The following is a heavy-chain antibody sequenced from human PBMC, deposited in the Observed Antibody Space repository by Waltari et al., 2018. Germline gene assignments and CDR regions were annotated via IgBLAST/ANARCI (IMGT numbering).Heavy chain of an antibody. CDR2: ISGSGGST. J-gene: IGHJ4*02. CDR3: AKEAQITMIVVVNPYFDY. Sequence: EVQLLESGGGLVQPGGSLRLSCAASGFTFSSYAMRWVRHAPGKGLEWVSAISGSGGSTYYADSVKGRFTISRDNSKNTLYLQMNSLRAEDTAVYYCAKEAQITMIVVVNPYFDYWGQGTLVTVSS. V-gene: IGHV3-23*01. CDR1: GFTFSSYA. D-gene: IGHD3-22*01.